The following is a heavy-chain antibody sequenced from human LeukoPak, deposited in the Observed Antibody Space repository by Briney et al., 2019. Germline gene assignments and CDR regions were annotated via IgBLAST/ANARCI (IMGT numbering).Heavy chain of an antibody. CDR1: GGSISSGGYY. J-gene: IGHJ3*02. CDR3: ARDQPSYFDSSCYSSDAFDI. V-gene: IGHV4-31*03. Sequence: PSETLSLTCTVSGGSISSGGYYWRWIRQHPGKGLEWIGYIYYSGSTYYNPALKSRFTISVDTSKNQFSLKLSSVTAADTAVYYCARDQPSYFDSSCYSSDAFDIWGQGTMVTVSS. D-gene: IGHD3-22*01. CDR2: IYYSGST.